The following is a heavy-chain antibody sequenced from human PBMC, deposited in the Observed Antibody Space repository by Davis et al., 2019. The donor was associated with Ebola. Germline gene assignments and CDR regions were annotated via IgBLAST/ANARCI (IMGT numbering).Heavy chain of an antibody. CDR2: VSHSDRER. V-gene: IGHV3-30*04. CDR1: GFTSSNYA. CDR3: ARAVFNEVLDY. Sequence: PGGPLRLSCAASGFTSSNYAMHLVRQAPGKGLEWVAAVSHSDRERFYGDSVKVRFTIPRDNSENTLYLQMNSLTADDTAVYYCARAVFNEVLDYWGQGTPVTVSS. J-gene: IGHJ4*02. D-gene: IGHD1-1*01.